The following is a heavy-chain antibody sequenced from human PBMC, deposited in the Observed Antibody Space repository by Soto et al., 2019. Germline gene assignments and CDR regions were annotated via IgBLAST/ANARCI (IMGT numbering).Heavy chain of an antibody. D-gene: IGHD2-8*01. Sequence: GSLRLSCAASGFTFSSYSMNWVRQTPGKGLEWVSSISGDSAYIFYTNSLEGRFTISRDNARDSLYLQMNSLRAEDTALYYCARGDEFGVNRIDYWGQGTLVTVS. CDR3: ARGDEFGVNRIDY. J-gene: IGHJ4*02. CDR2: ISGDSAYI. CDR1: GFTFSSYS. V-gene: IGHV3-21*01.